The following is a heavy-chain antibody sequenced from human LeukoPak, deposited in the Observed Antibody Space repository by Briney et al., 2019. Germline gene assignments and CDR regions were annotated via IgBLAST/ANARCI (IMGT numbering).Heavy chain of an antibody. V-gene: IGHV1-18*01. D-gene: IGHD3-10*01. CDR3: ARDKYYGSGSYYPPPFDY. CDR1: GYTFNSYG. CDR2: ISAYNGNT. Sequence: ASVKVSCKASGYTFNSYGISWVRQAPGQGLEWVGWISAYNGNTNYAQKLQGRVTMTTDTSTSTAYMELRSLRSDDTAVYYCARDKYYGSGSYYPPPFDYWGQGTLVTVSS. J-gene: IGHJ4*02.